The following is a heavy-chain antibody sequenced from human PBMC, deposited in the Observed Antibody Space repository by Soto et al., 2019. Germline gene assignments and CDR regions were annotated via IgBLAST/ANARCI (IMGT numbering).Heavy chain of an antibody. CDR1: GYTFTSYY. Sequence: ASVKVSCKASGYTFTSYYMHWVRQAPGQGLEWMGIINPSGGSTSYAQKFQGRVTMTRDTSTSTVYMELSSLRSEDTAVYYCARGAMITFGGVIVPYFDYWGQGXLVTVYS. D-gene: IGHD3-16*02. CDR2: INPSGGST. V-gene: IGHV1-46*01. J-gene: IGHJ4*02. CDR3: ARGAMITFGGVIVPYFDY.